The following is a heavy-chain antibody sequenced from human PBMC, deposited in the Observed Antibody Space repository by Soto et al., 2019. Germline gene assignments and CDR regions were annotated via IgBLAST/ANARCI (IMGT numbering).Heavy chain of an antibody. CDR1: GFTFSSYG. Sequence: QVQLVESGGGVVQPGRSLRLSCAASGFTFSSYGMHWVRQAPGKGLEWVAVISYDGSNKYYADSVKGRFTISRDNSKNTLYLQMNSLRAEDTAVYYCAKEDTAMVILYYYYGMDVWGQGTTVTVSS. J-gene: IGHJ6*02. CDR3: AKEDTAMVILYYYYGMDV. V-gene: IGHV3-30*18. D-gene: IGHD5-18*01. CDR2: ISYDGSNK.